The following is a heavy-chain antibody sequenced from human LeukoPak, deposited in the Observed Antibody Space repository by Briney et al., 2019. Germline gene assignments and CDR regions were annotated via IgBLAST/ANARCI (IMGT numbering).Heavy chain of an antibody. CDR2: ISGSGGST. J-gene: IGHJ4*02. D-gene: IGHD3-10*01. CDR3: AKDQRGSLLLWFGVNYLDY. V-gene: IGHV3-23*01. CDR1: GFTFSSYA. Sequence: GGSLRLSCAASGFTFSSYAMSWVRQAPGKGLEWVSAISGSGGSTYCADSVKGRFTISRDNSKNTLYLQMNSLRAEDTAVYYCAKDQRGSLLLWFGVNYLDYWGQGTLVTVSS.